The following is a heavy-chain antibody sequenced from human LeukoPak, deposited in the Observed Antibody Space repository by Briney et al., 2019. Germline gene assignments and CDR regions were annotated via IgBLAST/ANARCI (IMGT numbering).Heavy chain of an antibody. Sequence: GASVKVSCKASGGTFSSYAISWVRQAPGQGLEWMGGIIPIFGTANYAQKFQGRVTITADESTSTAYMELSSLRSEDAAVYYCARLGVATTVDYWGQGTLVTVSS. J-gene: IGHJ4*02. CDR1: GGTFSSYA. CDR3: ARLGVATTVDY. V-gene: IGHV1-69*13. CDR2: IIPIFGTA. D-gene: IGHD5-12*01.